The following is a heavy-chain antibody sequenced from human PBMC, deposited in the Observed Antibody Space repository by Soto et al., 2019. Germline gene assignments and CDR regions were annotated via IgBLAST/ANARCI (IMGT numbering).Heavy chain of an antibody. Sequence: SETLSLTCAVYGGSFSGYYWSWIRQPPGKGLEWIGEINHSGSTNYNPSLKSRVTISVDTSKNQFSLKLSSVTAADTAVYYCARVRGVGYSSSSTLGYFQQWGQGTMLAV. J-gene: IGHJ1*01. CDR3: ARVRGVGYSSSSTLGYFQQ. V-gene: IGHV4-34*01. CDR1: GGSFSGYY. D-gene: IGHD6-6*01. CDR2: INHSGST.